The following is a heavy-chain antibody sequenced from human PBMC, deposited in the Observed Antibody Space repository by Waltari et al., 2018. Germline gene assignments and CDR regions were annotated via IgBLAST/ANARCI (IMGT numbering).Heavy chain of an antibody. V-gene: IGHV3-23*01. CDR1: GFTFGNYA. J-gene: IGHJ4*02. Sequence: EVHLLESGGGLVQPGGSLRLSCTASGFTFGNYAMGWVRQAPGKGLEWVSAISGSGDKTYYADSVKGRFTISRDNSKNTLLLQMDSLRADDTALYYCARDGARGGGSCYNYWGQGSLVTVSS. CDR2: ISGSGDKT. D-gene: IGHD2-15*01. CDR3: ARDGARGGGSCYNY.